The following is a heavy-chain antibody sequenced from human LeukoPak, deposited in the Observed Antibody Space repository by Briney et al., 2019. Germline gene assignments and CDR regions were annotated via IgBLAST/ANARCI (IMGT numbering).Heavy chain of an antibody. CDR1: GFTFSSYG. CDR3: ARDLVGATVD. J-gene: IGHJ4*02. D-gene: IGHD1-26*01. V-gene: IGHV3-48*04. Sequence: GGSLRLSCAASGFTFSSYGMSWVRQAPGKGLEWVSYISSSGSTIYYAYSVEGRFTISRDNAKNSLYLQMNSLRAEDTAVYYCARDLVGATVDWGQGTLVTVSS. CDR2: ISSSGSTI.